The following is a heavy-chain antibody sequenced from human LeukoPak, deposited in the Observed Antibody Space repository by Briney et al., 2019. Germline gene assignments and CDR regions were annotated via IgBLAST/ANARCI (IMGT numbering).Heavy chain of an antibody. D-gene: IGHD6-19*01. J-gene: IGHJ4*02. CDR2: ISGIGGST. CDR1: GFTFSSYA. V-gene: IGHV3-23*01. CDR3: AKDRNRIAVAATGDY. Sequence: PGGSLRLSCAASGFTFSSYAMSWVRQAPGKGLEWVSAISGIGGSTYYADSVKGRFTISRDNSKNTLYLQMNSLRAEDTAVYYCAKDRNRIAVAATGDYWGQGTLVTVSS.